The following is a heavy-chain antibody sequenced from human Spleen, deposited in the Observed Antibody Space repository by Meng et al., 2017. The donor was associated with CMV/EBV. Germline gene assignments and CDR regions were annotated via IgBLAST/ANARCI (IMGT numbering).Heavy chain of an antibody. V-gene: IGHV1-18*04. CDR3: ARDNAAYSSGWPPDY. CDR1: GYTFTGYS. J-gene: IGHJ4*01. CDR2: ISAYNGNT. D-gene: IGHD6-19*01. Sequence: ASVKVSCKASGYTFTGYSMHWVRQAPGQGLEWMGWISAYNGNTNYAQKLQGRVTMTTDTSTSTAYMELRSLRSDDTAVYYCARDNAAYSSGWPPDYWGQGTLVTVSS.